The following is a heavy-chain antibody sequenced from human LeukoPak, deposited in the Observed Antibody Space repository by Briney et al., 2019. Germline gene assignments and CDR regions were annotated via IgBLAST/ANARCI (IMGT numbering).Heavy chain of an antibody. J-gene: IGHJ4*02. CDR3: ARDLRYSYGNILTYAIDY. V-gene: IGHV3-21*01. D-gene: IGHD5-18*01. CDR1: GFTFSSYS. Sequence: GGSLRLSCAASGFTFSSYSMNWVRQAPGKGLEWVSSISSSSSYIYYADSVKGRFTISRDNAKNSLYLQMNSLRAEDTAVYYCARDLRYSYGNILTYAIDYWGQGTLVTVSS. CDR2: ISSSSSYI.